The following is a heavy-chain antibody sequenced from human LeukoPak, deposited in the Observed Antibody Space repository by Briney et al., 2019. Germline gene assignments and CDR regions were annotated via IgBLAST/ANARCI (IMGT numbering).Heavy chain of an antibody. J-gene: IGHJ6*02. V-gene: IGHV1-18*04. CDR1: GYTFTGYY. Sequence: ASVKVSCKASGYTFTGYYMHWVRQAPGQGLEWMGWISAYNGNTNYAQKLQGRVTMTTDTSTSTAYMELRSLRSDDTAVYYCAIFWSGYSQGDYYYGMDVWGQGTTVTVSS. D-gene: IGHD3-3*01. CDR3: AIFWSGYSQGDYYYGMDV. CDR2: ISAYNGNT.